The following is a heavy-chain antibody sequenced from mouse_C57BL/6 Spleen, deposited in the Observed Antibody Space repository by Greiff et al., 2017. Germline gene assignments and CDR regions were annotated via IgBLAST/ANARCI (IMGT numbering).Heavy chain of an antibody. J-gene: IGHJ2*01. V-gene: IGHV1-82*01. D-gene: IGHD1-1*01. CDR3: ARPGTTVDYFDY. CDR1: GYAFSSSW. Sequence: VQLQQSGPELVKPGASVKISCKASGYAFSSSWMNWVKQRPGKGLEWIGRIYPGDGDTNYNGKFKGKATLTADKSSSTAYMQRSRLASEDSAVYFCARPGTTVDYFDYWGQGTTLTVSS. CDR2: IYPGDGDT.